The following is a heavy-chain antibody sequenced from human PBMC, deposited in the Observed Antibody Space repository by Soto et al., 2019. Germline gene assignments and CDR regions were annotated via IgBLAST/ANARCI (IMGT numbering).Heavy chain of an antibody. V-gene: IGHV1-2*02. J-gene: IGHJ4*02. CDR1: GYTFTGYF. Sequence: QVQLVQSGAEVKNPGASAKVSCKASGYTFTGYFIHWVRQARGQGLEWMGWINPNSGGTKYAQKFQGRVTMTRDTSISTAYMELSRLRSDDTAVYYCAREAMASSVFGYWGQGTLVTVSS. D-gene: IGHD5-18*01. CDR3: AREAMASSVFGY. CDR2: INPNSGGT.